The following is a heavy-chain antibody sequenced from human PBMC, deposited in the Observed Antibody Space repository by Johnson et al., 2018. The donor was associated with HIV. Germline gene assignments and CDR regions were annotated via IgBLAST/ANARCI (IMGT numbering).Heavy chain of an antibody. CDR1: GFTFSSYW. J-gene: IGHJ3*02. CDR2: IKQDGSEK. Sequence: AASGFTFSSYWMSWVRQALGKGLEWVANIKQDGSEKYYVDSVKGRFTISRDNAKNSLYLQMNSLRAEDTAVYYCARDQEQWLHPHAFDIWGQGTMVTVSS. CDR3: ARDQEQWLHPHAFDI. D-gene: IGHD6-19*01. V-gene: IGHV3-7*01.